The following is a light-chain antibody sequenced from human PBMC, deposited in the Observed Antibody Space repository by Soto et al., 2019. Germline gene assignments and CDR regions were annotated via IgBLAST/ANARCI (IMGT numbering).Light chain of an antibody. CDR2: DVS. J-gene: IGLJ1*01. V-gene: IGLV2-14*01. CDR3: CSYTSSNSLI. CDR1: SSDFGGYNY. Sequence: QSVLTQPASVSGSPGQSITISCTGTSSDFGGYNYVSWYQQHPGKAPKVLIYDVSNRPAGVSNRSSGSRSGNTASLTISGLQAEDEADYYCCSYTSSNSLIFGTGTKVTVL.